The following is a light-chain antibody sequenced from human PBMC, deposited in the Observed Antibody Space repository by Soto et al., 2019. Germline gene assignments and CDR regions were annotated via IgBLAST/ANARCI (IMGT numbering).Light chain of an antibody. Sequence: EIVMTQSPATLSVSPGERATLSCRASQSVSSYLAWYQQKPGQAPRLLIYGASNRATGIPTRISGSGSGTEFTLTISSLQPEDFAVYYCQQYNSWPLTFGGGTKVDIK. CDR2: GAS. J-gene: IGKJ4*01. CDR3: QQYNSWPLT. V-gene: IGKV3D-15*01. CDR1: QSVSSY.